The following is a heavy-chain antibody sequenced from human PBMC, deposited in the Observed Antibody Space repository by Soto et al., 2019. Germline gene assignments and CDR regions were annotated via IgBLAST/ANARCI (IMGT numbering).Heavy chain of an antibody. V-gene: IGHV1-69*01. Sequence: QVQLVQSGAEVKKPGSSVRVACKASGGTFSSYAISWVRQAPGQGLEWMGGIIPIFGTENYAQKFQGRVTLTADESTSTAYMELSSLRSEDTAVYYSARDRIAGSKYYYGMDVWGQGTTVTVSS. CDR2: IIPIFGTE. CDR1: GGTFSSYA. D-gene: IGHD6-13*01. CDR3: ARDRIAGSKYYYGMDV. J-gene: IGHJ6*02.